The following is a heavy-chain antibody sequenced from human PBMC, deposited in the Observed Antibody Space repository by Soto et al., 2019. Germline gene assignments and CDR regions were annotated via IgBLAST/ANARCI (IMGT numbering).Heavy chain of an antibody. V-gene: IGHV1-69*13. J-gene: IGHJ6*02. CDR1: GGTFSSYA. CDR3: AKYYYDSSGYYSDYYYGMDV. Sequence: SVKVSCKASGGTFSSYAISWVRQAPGQGLEWMGGIIPIFGTANYAQKFQGRVTITADESTSTAYMELSSLRSEDTAVYYCAKYYYDSSGYYSDYYYGMDVWGQGTTVPVSS. D-gene: IGHD3-22*01. CDR2: IIPIFGTA.